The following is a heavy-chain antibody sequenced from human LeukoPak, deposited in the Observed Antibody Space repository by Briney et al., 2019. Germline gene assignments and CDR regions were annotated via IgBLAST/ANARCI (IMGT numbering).Heavy chain of an antibody. CDR1: GGSITSNSHN. Sequence: AETLSLTCTVSGGSITSNSHNWGWIRQPPGKGLEWLGSIYFSEYTYDNPSLKSRVTMSVDTSKKQFSLKLRAVTAADTAVYYCARRLTQYDCFDPWGQGILVTVSS. J-gene: IGHJ5*02. CDR3: ARRLTQYDCFDP. D-gene: IGHD2-2*01. V-gene: IGHV4-39*01. CDR2: IYFSEYT.